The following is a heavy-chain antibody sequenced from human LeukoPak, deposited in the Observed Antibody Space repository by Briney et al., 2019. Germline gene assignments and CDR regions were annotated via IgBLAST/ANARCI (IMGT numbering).Heavy chain of an antibody. CDR1: GFTVSSYG. V-gene: IGHV3-30*03. Sequence: PGGSLRLSCAASGFTVSSYGIHWVCQALGKGLEWVAVISYDGSHKYYADSVKGRFTISRDNSKNTLYLQMNSLRAEDTAVYYCARYAGYGGNSDYWGQGTPVTVSS. CDR3: ARYAGYGGNSDY. CDR2: ISYDGSHK. D-gene: IGHD4-23*01. J-gene: IGHJ4*02.